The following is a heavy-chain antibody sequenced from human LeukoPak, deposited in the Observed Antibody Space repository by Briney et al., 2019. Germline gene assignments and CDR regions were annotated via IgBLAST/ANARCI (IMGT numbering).Heavy chain of an antibody. Sequence: GGFLRLSCAASGFTFSSYSMNWVRRAPGEGLEWVSYISSSSSTIYYADSLKGGFTISRDNAKNSLYLQMNSLRDEDTAVYYCARDLHIVVVTAVWGQGPLVTVSS. V-gene: IGHV3-48*02. CDR1: GFTFSSYS. D-gene: IGHD2-21*02. CDR3: ARDLHIVVVTAV. J-gene: IGHJ4*02. CDR2: ISSSSSTI.